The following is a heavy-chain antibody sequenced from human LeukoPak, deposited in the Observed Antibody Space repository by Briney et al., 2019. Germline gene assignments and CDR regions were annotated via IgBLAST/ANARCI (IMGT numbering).Heavy chain of an antibody. CDR3: ARPVTANLYYFDY. CDR1: GFTFSSYS. Sequence: GGSLRLSCAASGFTFSSYSMNWVRQAPGKGLEWVSSISSSSSYIYYADSVKSRFTISRDNAKNSLYLQMNSLRAEDTAVYYCARPVTANLYYFDYWGQGTLVTVSS. J-gene: IGHJ4*02. V-gene: IGHV3-21*01. D-gene: IGHD2-21*02. CDR2: ISSSSSYI.